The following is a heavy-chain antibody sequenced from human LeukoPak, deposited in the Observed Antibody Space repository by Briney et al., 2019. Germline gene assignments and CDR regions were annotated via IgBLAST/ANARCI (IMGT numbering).Heavy chain of an antibody. D-gene: IGHD3-22*01. J-gene: IGHJ6*02. V-gene: IGHV3-21*01. Sequence: PGGSLRLSCAASGFTFSSYSMNWVRQAPGKGLEWVSSISSSSSYIYYADSVKGRFTISRDNAKNSLYLQMNSLRAEDTAVYYCARGKYYDSSGYPYYYGMDVWGQGTTVTVSS. CDR2: ISSSSSYI. CDR1: GFTFSSYS. CDR3: ARGKYYDSSGYPYYYGMDV.